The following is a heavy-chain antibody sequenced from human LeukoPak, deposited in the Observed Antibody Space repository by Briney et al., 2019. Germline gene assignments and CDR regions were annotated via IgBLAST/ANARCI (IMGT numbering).Heavy chain of an antibody. J-gene: IGHJ4*02. CDR1: GGSISSGGYY. CDR3: ARGVGRTGDRTNTLFDY. D-gene: IGHD7-27*01. V-gene: IGHV4-31*03. Sequence: KPSETLSLTCTVSGGSISSGGYYWTWIRQHPGKGLEWIGYIYDSGGTNYNPSLKSRAIISVDTPKNQFSLNLSSVTAADTAVYYCARGVGRTGDRTNTLFDYWGQGTLVPVSS. CDR2: IYDSGGT.